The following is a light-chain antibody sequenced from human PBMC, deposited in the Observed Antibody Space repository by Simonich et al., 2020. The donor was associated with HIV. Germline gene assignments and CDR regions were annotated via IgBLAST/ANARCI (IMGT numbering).Light chain of an antibody. CDR3: ASYTSSTTWV. Sequence: QSALTQPASVSGSPGQSITISCPGTSSDVGGYNFVSWYQQHPGKAPKLMIYDVSKWPSGVSLRFSGSKSGNTASLSISGLQAEDEADYYCASYTSSTTWVFGGGTKLTVL. V-gene: IGLV2-14*03. J-gene: IGLJ3*02. CDR1: SSDVGGYNF. CDR2: DVS.